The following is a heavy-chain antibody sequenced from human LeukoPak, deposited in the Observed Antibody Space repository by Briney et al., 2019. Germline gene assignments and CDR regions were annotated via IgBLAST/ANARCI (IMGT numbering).Heavy chain of an antibody. CDR1: GFTFSSHG. Sequence: PGGSLRLSCAASGFTFSSHGMHWVRQAPGKGLEWVAVIWYDGSDKYYADSVKGRFTISRDNSKNTLYLQMNSLRAEDTAVYYCARQDRYYYDTSGYSLDYWGQGTLVTVSS. V-gene: IGHV3-33*01. CDR3: ARQDRYYYDTSGYSLDY. D-gene: IGHD3-22*01. CDR2: IWYDGSDK. J-gene: IGHJ4*02.